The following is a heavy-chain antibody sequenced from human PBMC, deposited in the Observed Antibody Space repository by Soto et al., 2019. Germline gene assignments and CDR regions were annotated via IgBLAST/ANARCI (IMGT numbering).Heavy chain of an antibody. CDR2: IKQDGSEK. CDR3: ARDHPNYDFWSAQIDY. V-gene: IGHV3-7*01. Sequence: GGSLRRSCAASGFTFSSYWMSSVRQAPGKGLEWVANIKQDGSEKYYVDSVKGRFTISRDNAKNSLYLQMNSLRAEDTAVYYCARDHPNYDFWSAQIDYWGQGTLVTVSS. D-gene: IGHD3-3*01. J-gene: IGHJ4*02. CDR1: GFTFSSYW.